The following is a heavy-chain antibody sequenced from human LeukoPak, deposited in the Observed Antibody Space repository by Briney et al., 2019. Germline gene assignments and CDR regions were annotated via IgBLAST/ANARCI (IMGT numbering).Heavy chain of an antibody. V-gene: IGHV3-64*01. CDR1: GFTFSSHA. D-gene: IGHD3-9*01. CDR2: ISSNGGST. J-gene: IGHJ4*02. CDR3: AKVLVGYDILTGLDY. Sequence: GGSLRLSCAASGFTFSSHAMHWVRQAPGKGLEYVSAISSNGGSTYYANSVKGRFTISRDNSKNTLYLQMNSLRAEDTAVYYCAKVLVGYDILTGLDYWGQGTLVTVSS.